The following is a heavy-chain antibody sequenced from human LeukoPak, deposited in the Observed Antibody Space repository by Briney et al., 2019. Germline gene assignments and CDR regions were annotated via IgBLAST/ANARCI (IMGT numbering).Heavy chain of an antibody. CDR1: GFTFSSYA. Sequence: GRSKRLCCAASGFTFSSYAMHWVRQAPGKGLEWVAVISYDGSNKYYADSVKGRFTISRDNSKNTLYLQMNSLRAEDTAVYYCARESGGDLGEAFDIWGQGTMVTVSS. V-gene: IGHV3-30-3*01. J-gene: IGHJ3*02. D-gene: IGHD1-26*01. CDR3: ARESGGDLGEAFDI. CDR2: ISYDGSNK.